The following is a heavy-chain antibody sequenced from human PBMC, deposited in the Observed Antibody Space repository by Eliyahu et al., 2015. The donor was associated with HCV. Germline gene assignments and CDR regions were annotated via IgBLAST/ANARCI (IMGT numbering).Heavy chain of an antibody. D-gene: IGHD2-2*02. V-gene: IGHV3-72*01. Sequence: EVQLVESGGGLVQPGGSLRLSCAMSGFSXSXYYMDWVRQAPGKGLEWVGRARNKANSYTTEYAASVRGRFTISRDDSKRSLYLYMNSLKAEDTAVYYCTCGELLASIYHFDHWGQGALVTVSS. CDR2: ARNKANSYTT. CDR3: TCGELLASIYHFDH. J-gene: IGHJ4*02. CDR1: GFSXSXYY.